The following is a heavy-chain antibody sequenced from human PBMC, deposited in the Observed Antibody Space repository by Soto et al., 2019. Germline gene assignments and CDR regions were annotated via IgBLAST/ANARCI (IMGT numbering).Heavy chain of an antibody. CDR3: AKPRLGITPSPSDH. Sequence: QVQLVESGGGVVQPGGSLRLSCAASGFIFSDYGMHWVRQAPGKGLEWVAVISYDGSNTYYSDSVKGRFTVSRDYSNNTLYLEMNSLRPEDTALYVCAKPRLGITPSPSDHWGQGTLVAVSS. J-gene: IGHJ4*02. CDR2: ISYDGSNT. V-gene: IGHV3-30*18. D-gene: IGHD1-20*01. CDR1: GFIFSDYG.